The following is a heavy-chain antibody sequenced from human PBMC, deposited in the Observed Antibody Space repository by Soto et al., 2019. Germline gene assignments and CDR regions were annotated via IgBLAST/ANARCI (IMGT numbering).Heavy chain of an antibody. CDR1: GFTFSSYA. Sequence: QVQLVESGGGVVQPGRSLRLSCAVSGFTFSSYAMHWVRQAPGKGLEWVAVISYDGSNKYYADSVKGRFTISRDNSKNTLYLQMNSLRAEDTAVYYCARSRLATISWGDFDYWGQGTLVTVSS. CDR3: ARSRLATISWGDFDY. V-gene: IGHV3-30-3*01. J-gene: IGHJ4*02. D-gene: IGHD5-12*01. CDR2: ISYDGSNK.